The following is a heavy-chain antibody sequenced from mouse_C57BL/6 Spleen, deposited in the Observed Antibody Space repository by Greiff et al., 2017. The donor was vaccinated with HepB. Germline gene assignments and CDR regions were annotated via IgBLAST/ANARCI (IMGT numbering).Heavy chain of an antibody. Sequence: VQLQQSGAELVKPGASVKISCKASGYAFSSYWMNWVKQRPGKGLEWIGQIYPGDGDTNYNGKFKGKATLTADKSSSTAYMQLSSLTSEDSAVYFCARLSYYDGSSYWYFDVWGTGTTVTVSS. D-gene: IGHD1-1*01. J-gene: IGHJ1*03. CDR3: ARLSYYDGSSYWYFDV. CDR2: IYPGDGDT. V-gene: IGHV1-80*01. CDR1: GYAFSSYW.